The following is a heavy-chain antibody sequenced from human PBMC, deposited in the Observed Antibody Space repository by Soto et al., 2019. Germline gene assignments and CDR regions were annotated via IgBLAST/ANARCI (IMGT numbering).Heavy chain of an antibody. Sequence: GASVKVSCKASGGTFSSYTISWVRQAPGQGLEWMGRIIPILGIANYAQKFQGRVTITADKSTSTAYMELSSLRSEDTAVYYCARDGDSTAMAYPNWFDPWGQGTLVTVSS. CDR2: IIPILGIA. CDR1: GGTFSSYT. CDR3: ARDGDSTAMAYPNWFDP. D-gene: IGHD5-18*01. V-gene: IGHV1-69*04. J-gene: IGHJ5*02.